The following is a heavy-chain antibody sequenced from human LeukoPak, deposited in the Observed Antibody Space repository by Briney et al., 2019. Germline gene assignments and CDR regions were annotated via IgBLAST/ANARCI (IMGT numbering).Heavy chain of an antibody. CDR2: IYYSGST. D-gene: IGHD3-22*01. CDR1: GGSISSSSYY. J-gene: IGHJ3*02. CDR3: AREDDSSGYHHAFDI. V-gene: IGHV4-61*01. Sequence: SETLSLTCTVSGGSISSSSYYWGWIRQPPGKGLEWIGYIYYSGSTNYNPSLKSRVTISVDTSKNQFSLKLSSVTAADTAVYYCAREDDSSGYHHAFDIWGQGTMVTVSS.